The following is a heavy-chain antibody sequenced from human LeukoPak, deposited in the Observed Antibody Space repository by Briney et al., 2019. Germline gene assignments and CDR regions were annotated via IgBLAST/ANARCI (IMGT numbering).Heavy chain of an antibody. D-gene: IGHD2-2*01. CDR3: ARGTRPYFDY. Sequence: GGSLRLSCAASGFTVSSNYMSWVRQAPGKGLEWISVIYSGGTTYYADSVKGRFTISRDNSKNTLHLQMNSLRADDTAVYYCARGTRPYFDYWGQGTLVTVSS. CDR2: IYSGGTT. CDR1: GFTVSSNY. V-gene: IGHV3-53*01. J-gene: IGHJ4*02.